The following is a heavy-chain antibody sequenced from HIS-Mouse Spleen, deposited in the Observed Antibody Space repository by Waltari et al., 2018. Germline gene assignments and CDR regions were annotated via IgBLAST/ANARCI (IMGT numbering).Heavy chain of an antibody. CDR3: AREPLRDGYNSYYYYGMDV. D-gene: IGHD5-12*01. CDR2: INPNSGGT. V-gene: IGHV1-2*02. J-gene: IGHJ6*02. CDR1: GYTFPGHD. Sequence: QVQLVQSGAEVKKPGASVKVSCKASGYTFPGHDLHWVRQAPGQGVGWMGWINPNSGGTNYAQKFQGRVTMTRDTSISTAYMELSRLRSDDTAVYYCAREPLRDGYNSYYYYGMDVWGQGTTVTVSS.